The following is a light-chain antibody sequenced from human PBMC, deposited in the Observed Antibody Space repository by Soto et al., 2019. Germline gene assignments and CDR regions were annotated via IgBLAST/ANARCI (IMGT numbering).Light chain of an antibody. V-gene: IGKV3-15*01. CDR1: QSVVTN. Sequence: EIVMTQSPATLSVSPGERATLSCRASQSVVTNLAWYRQKPGQAPRLLIFGASTRATGIPARFSGGGSGTEFTLTITSLQSEDFATYYCQESYSTPSVTFGPGTKVDIK. CDR2: GAS. CDR3: QESYSTPSVT. J-gene: IGKJ3*01.